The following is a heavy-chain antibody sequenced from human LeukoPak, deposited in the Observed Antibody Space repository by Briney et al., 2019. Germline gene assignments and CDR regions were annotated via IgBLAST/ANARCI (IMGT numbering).Heavy chain of an antibody. CDR1: EYTFTGYY. V-gene: IGHV1-2*02. CDR2: INPNSGGT. D-gene: IGHD3-22*01. J-gene: IGHJ4*02. Sequence: ASVKVSCKASEYTFTGYYLHWVRQAPGQGLEWMGWINPNSGGTNYAQKFQGRVTMTRDTSISTAYMELSRLRSDDTAVYYCASTLQNYYDSSGYYRDYWGQGTLVTVSS. CDR3: ASTLQNYYDSSGYYRDY.